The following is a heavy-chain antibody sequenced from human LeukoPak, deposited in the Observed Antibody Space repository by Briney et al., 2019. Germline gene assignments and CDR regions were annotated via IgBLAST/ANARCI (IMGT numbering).Heavy chain of an antibody. Sequence: GGSLRLSCAASGFNFSSFEMNWVRQAPGKGLEWVSGISWNSGSIGYADSVKGRFTISRDNAKNSLYLQMNSLRAEDMALYYCAKDQDSSGTQGGFDYWGQGTLVTVSS. CDR3: AKDQDSSGTQGGFDY. CDR2: ISWNSGSI. J-gene: IGHJ4*02. V-gene: IGHV3-9*03. CDR1: GFNFSSFE. D-gene: IGHD3-22*01.